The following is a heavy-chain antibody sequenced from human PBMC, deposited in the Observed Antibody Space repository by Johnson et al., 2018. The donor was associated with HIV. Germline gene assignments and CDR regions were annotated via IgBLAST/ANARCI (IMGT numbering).Heavy chain of an antibody. CDR1: GFTFSNYA. CDR3: ARDQYTPYRKDDALDI. D-gene: IGHD2-2*02. CDR2: VTYDGSKK. V-gene: IGHV3-30*03. J-gene: IGHJ3*02. Sequence: QMQLVESGGGVVQPGKSLRLSCAASGFTFSNYAIHWVRQAPGKGLEWVAFVTYDGSKKYYADSVKGRFTISRANSKNTLYLQMSSLRAEDTALYYCARDQYTPYRKDDALDIWGQGTMVTVSS.